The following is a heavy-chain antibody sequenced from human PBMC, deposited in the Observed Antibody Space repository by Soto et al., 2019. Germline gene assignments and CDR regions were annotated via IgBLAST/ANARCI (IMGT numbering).Heavy chain of an antibody. V-gene: IGHV4-34*01. D-gene: IGHD2-15*01. CDR1: GGSFSGYY. CDR3: ARGGVVVVAANTYWFDP. CDR2: INHSGST. Sequence: SDTLSLTCAVYGGSFSGYYWSWIRQPPGKGLEWIGEINHSGSTNYNPSLKSRVTISVDTSKNQFSLKLSSVTAADTAVYYCARGGVVVVAANTYWFDPWGQGTQVTVSS. J-gene: IGHJ5*02.